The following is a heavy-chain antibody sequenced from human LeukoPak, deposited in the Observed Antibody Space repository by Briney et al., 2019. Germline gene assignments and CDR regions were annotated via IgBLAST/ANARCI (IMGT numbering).Heavy chain of an antibody. V-gene: IGHV3-74*01. CDR1: GFTFSSHW. CDR3: TREGFGKSSFDC. J-gene: IGHJ4*02. CDR2: INSDGSST. D-gene: IGHD3-10*01. Sequence: GRSLRLSCAASGFTFSSHWMHWVRQVPGKGLVWVSRINSDGSSTRYADSVKGRFTISRDNAKNTLYLQMNSLRAEDTAVYYCTREGFGKSSFDCWGQGTLVTVSS.